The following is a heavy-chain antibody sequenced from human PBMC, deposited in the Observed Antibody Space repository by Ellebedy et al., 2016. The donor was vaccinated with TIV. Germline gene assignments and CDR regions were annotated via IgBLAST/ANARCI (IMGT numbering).Heavy chain of an antibody. CDR2: ISSDGTNK. D-gene: IGHD6-13*01. CDR3: ARPTKEESSRWYFDC. J-gene: IGHJ4*02. Sequence: GGSLRLSCAASGFTFSDYPMPWVRQAPGKGLAWVAVISSDGTNKYYPDSVKGRFTISRDNSKNTLYLQMNSLRPEDMAVYYWARPTKEESSRWYFDCWGQGTLVTVSS. V-gene: IGHV3-30*04. CDR1: GFTFSDYP.